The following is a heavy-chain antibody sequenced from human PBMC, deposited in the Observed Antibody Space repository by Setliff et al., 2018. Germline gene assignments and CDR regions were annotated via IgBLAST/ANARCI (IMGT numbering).Heavy chain of an antibody. CDR1: GAPLRSGSYY. V-gene: IGHV4-61*02. J-gene: IGHJ6*02. CDR2: IYTSGAT. CDR3: AKEHVVISYVSNTHQHYGMDV. Sequence: SETLSLTCTVSGAPLRSGSYYWSWIRQPAGKGLEWIGRIYTSGATTYSPSLKSRVSISADTSKNLLSLTLKSVTAADTAVYYCAKEHVVISYVSNTHQHYGMDVWGQGTTVTVSS. D-gene: IGHD2-21*01.